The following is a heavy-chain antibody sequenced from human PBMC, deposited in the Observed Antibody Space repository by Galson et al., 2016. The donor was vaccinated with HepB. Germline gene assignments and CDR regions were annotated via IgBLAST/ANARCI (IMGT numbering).Heavy chain of an antibody. J-gene: IGHJ5*02. V-gene: IGHV3-30-3*01. Sequence: SLRLSCAASGFTFNSFAMHWVRQAPGKGLEWVAVISHDGSNKYYADSVKGRFTISRDNSKNTLYLQMNSLRTEDTAVYYCERDGGDIVVVPVAMSGGFDPWGQGALVTVSS. CDR1: GFTFNSFA. D-gene: IGHD2-2*01. CDR3: ERDGGDIVVVPVAMSGGFDP. CDR2: ISHDGSNK.